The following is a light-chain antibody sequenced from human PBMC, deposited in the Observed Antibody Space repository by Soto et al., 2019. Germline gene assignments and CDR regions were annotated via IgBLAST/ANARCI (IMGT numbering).Light chain of an antibody. CDR1: SSDVGGYNY. J-gene: IGLJ1*01. V-gene: IGLV2-8*01. CDR2: EVS. CDR3: SSYAGSNNWN. Sequence: QSALTQPPSASGSPGQSVTISCTGTSSDVGGYNYVSWYQKHPGKAPKLMIYEVSKRPSGVPDRFAGSKSGNTASLTVSGLHAEDEADYYCSSYAGSNNWNFGTGTKLTVL.